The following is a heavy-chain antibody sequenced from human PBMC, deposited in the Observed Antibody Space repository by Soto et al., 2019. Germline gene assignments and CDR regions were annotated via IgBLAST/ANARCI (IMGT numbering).Heavy chain of an antibody. D-gene: IGHD5-18*01. CDR1: GGSFSGYY. Sequence: SETLSLTCAVYGGSFSGYYWSWIRQPPGKGLEWIGEINHSGSTNYNPSLKSRVTISVDTSKNQFSLKLSSVTAADTAVYYCARVVLDIVDTAMVTFYYGMDVWGQGTTVTVSS. CDR3: ARVVLDIVDTAMVTFYYGMDV. V-gene: IGHV4-34*01. CDR2: INHSGST. J-gene: IGHJ6*02.